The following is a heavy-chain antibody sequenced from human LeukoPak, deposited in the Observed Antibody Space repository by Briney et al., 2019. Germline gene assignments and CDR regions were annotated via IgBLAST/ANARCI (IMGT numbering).Heavy chain of an antibody. CDR2: CLDSSCTE. J-gene: IGHJ4*02. CDR3: VRDSEGSFDS. V-gene: IGHV3-23*01. CDR1: GFTFGTYD. D-gene: IGHD3/OR15-3a*01. Sequence: GGSLGLSCAASGFTFGTYDMSWVRQPPGKGLEWVSTLACLDSSCTEYYSDSVKGRFSISRDKSRSTLSLQLNSLRVEDTAMYYCVRDSEGSFDSWGQGTLVTVSS.